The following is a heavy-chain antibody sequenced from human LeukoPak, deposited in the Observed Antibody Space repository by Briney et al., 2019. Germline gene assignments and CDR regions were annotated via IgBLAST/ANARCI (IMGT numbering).Heavy chain of an antibody. CDR1: GGTFSSYA. Sequence: ASVKVSCKASGGTFSSYAISWVRQAPGQGLEWMGGIIPIFGTANYAQKFQGRVTITTDESTSTAYMELSSLRSEDMAVYYCASISLSGYYYDSSGPFDYWGQGTLVTVSS. V-gene: IGHV1-69*05. D-gene: IGHD3-22*01. CDR2: IIPIFGTA. CDR3: ASISLSGYYYDSSGPFDY. J-gene: IGHJ4*02.